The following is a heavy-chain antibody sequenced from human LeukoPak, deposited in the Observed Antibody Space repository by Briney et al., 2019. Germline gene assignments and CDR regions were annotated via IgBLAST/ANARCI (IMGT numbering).Heavy chain of an antibody. CDR2: ISSSSYI. D-gene: IGHD5-18*01. CDR1: GFTFSSYS. Sequence: GGSLRLSCAASGFTFSSYSMNWVRQAPGKGLEWVSSISSSSYIYYADSVKGRFTISRDNAKNSLYLQMNSLRAEDTAVYYCARDLPWGYSCGLSYYGMDVWGQGTTVTVSS. CDR3: ARDLPWGYSCGLSYYGMDV. V-gene: IGHV3-21*01. J-gene: IGHJ6*02.